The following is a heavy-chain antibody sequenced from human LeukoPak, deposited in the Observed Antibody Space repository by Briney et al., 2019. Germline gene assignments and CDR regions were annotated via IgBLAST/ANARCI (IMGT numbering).Heavy chain of an antibody. J-gene: IGHJ4*02. Sequence: GGSLRLSCAASGFTFSSYGMHWVRQAPGKGLEWVAVISYDGSNKYYADSVKGRFTISRDNSKNALYLQMNSLRAEDTAVYYCAKEDRAKVVPAVSDLDYWGQGTLVTVSS. CDR2: ISYDGSNK. CDR3: AKEDRAKVVPAVSDLDY. V-gene: IGHV3-30*18. D-gene: IGHD2-2*01. CDR1: GFTFSSYG.